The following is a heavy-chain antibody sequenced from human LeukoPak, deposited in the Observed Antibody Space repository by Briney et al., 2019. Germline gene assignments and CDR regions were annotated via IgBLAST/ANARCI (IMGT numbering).Heavy chain of an antibody. CDR1: GGTFSSYA. D-gene: IGHD6-13*01. J-gene: IGHJ4*02. Sequence: SVKVSCKASGGTFSSYAISWVRQAPGQGLEWMGGIIPIFGTANYAQKFQGRVTITTDESTSTAYMELSSLRSEDTAVYYCARHEDDGQQLVPPNYWGQGTLVTVSS. CDR2: IIPIFGTA. CDR3: ARHEDDGQQLVPPNY. V-gene: IGHV1-69*05.